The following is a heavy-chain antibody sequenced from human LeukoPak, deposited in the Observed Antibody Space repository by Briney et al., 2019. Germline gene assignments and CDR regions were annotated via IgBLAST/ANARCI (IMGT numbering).Heavy chain of an antibody. D-gene: IGHD3-3*01. CDR2: IYYXGNT. CDR3: ARVGVPGSFDY. CDR1: GGSIXXXX. J-gene: IGHJ4*02. Sequence: SQTLSLTCXVSGGSIXXXXXXXIRQPXGKGXEWIGYIYYXGNTNXXXXHXXRVXXXXXXXKNQFSLKLSSVTAADTAVYYCARVGVPGSFDYWGQGTLVTVSS. V-gene: IGHV4-59*01.